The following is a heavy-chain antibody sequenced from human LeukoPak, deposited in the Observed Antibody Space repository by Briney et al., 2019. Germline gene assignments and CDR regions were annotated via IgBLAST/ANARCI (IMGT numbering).Heavy chain of an antibody. Sequence: GGSLRLSCAATGFTFTSYYMHWVRQAPGQGLEWMGWINPNSGGTNYAQKFQGRVTMTRDTSISTAYMELSRLRSDDTAVYYCARDLGGAVGAGAFDIWGQGTMVTVSS. CDR2: INPNSGGT. V-gene: IGHV1-2*02. D-gene: IGHD2-15*01. CDR3: ARDLGGAVGAGAFDI. CDR1: GFTFTSYY. J-gene: IGHJ3*02.